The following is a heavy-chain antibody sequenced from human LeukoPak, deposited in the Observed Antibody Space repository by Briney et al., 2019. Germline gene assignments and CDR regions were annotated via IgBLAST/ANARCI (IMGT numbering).Heavy chain of an antibody. CDR1: GFTFSSYA. Sequence: PGGSLRLSCAASGFTFSSYAMSWVRQAPGKGLEWVSYISSSGSTIYYADSVKGRFTISRDNAKNSLYLQMNSLRAEDTAVYYCASVGDPTYYYYYGMDVWGKGTTVTVSS. V-gene: IGHV3-48*04. J-gene: IGHJ6*04. CDR2: ISSSGSTI. CDR3: ASVGDPTYYYYYGMDV. D-gene: IGHD3-16*01.